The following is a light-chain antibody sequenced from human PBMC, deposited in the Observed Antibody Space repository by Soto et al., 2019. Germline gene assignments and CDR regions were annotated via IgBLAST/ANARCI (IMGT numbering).Light chain of an antibody. J-gene: IGKJ1*01. Sequence: DIQMTQSPSSLSASVGDRFTITCRASQSISSYLNWYQHKPGKAPKLLIYAASSLQTGVPSRFSGSRSGTDFALTISSLQREDFATYYCQQTDSFPRTFGQGTKVDI. CDR3: QQTDSFPRT. CDR1: QSISSY. V-gene: IGKV1-39*01. CDR2: AAS.